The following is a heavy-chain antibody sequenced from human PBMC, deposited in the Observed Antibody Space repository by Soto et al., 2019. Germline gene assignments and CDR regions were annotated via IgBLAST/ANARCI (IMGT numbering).Heavy chain of an antibody. CDR3: ARGPFRYYYGSGSRHFDY. J-gene: IGHJ4*02. Sequence: SETLSLTCAVYGGSFSGYYWSWIRQPPGKGLEWIGEINHSGSTNYNPSPKSRVTISVDTSKNQFSLKLSSVTAADTAVYYCARGPFRYYYGSGSRHFDYWGQGTLVTVSS. CDR2: INHSGST. V-gene: IGHV4-34*01. D-gene: IGHD3-10*01. CDR1: GGSFSGYY.